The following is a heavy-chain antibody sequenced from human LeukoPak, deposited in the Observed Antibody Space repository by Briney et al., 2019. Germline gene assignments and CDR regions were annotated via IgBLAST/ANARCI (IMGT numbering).Heavy chain of an antibody. CDR2: INHSGST. Sequence: PSETLSLACAVYGGSFSGYYWSWIRQPPGKGLEWIGEINHSGSTNYNPSLKSRVTISVDTSKNQFSLKLSSVTAADTAVYYCARYCSSTSCEAGTRENGSVYWGQGTLVTVSS. V-gene: IGHV4-34*01. CDR1: GGSFSGYY. CDR3: ARYCSSTSCEAGTRENGSVY. D-gene: IGHD2-2*01. J-gene: IGHJ4*02.